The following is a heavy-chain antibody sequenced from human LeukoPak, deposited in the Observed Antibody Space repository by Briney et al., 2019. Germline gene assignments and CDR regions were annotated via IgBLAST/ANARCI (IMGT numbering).Heavy chain of an antibody. Sequence: SETLSLTCTVSGGSISSSSYYWGWIRQLPGKGLEWIGYIYYSGSTNYNPSLKSRVTISVDTSKNQFSLKLSSVTAADTAVYYCARGYYYGSGSYYSQYYYYYYMDVWGKGTTVTISS. V-gene: IGHV4-61*05. J-gene: IGHJ6*03. CDR3: ARGYYYGSGSYYSQYYYYYYMDV. D-gene: IGHD3-10*01. CDR1: GGSISSSSYY. CDR2: IYYSGST.